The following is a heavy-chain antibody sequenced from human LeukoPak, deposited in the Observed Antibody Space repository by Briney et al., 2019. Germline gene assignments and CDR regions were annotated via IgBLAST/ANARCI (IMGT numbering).Heavy chain of an antibody. CDR3: ARDSLGVVVPAAIGVIDY. CDR1: GYTFTSYG. V-gene: IGHV1-18*01. Sequence: ASVKVSCKASGYTFTSYGISWVRQAPGQGLEWMGWISAYNGNTNYAQELQGRVTMTTDTSTSTAYMELRSLRSDDTAVYYCARDSLGVVVPAAIGVIDYWGQGTLVTVSS. D-gene: IGHD2-2*01. CDR2: ISAYNGNT. J-gene: IGHJ4*02.